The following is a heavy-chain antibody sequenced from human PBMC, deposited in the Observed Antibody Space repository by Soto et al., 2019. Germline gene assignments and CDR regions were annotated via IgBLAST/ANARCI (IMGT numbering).Heavy chain of an antibody. CDR2: INHSGST. V-gene: IGHV4-34*01. CDR3: ARGLGAAAGIGYSSGWSYYYYYGMDV. D-gene: IGHD6-19*01. Sequence: LSLTCAVYGGSFSGYYWSWIRQPPGKGLEWIGEINHSGSTNYNPSLKSRVTISVDTSKNQFSLKLSSVTAADTAVYYCARGLGAAAGIGYSSGWSYYYYYGMDVWGQGTTVTVSS. J-gene: IGHJ6*02. CDR1: GGSFSGYY.